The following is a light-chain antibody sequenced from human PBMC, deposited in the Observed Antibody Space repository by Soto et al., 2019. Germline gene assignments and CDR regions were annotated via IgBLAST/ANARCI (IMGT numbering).Light chain of an antibody. V-gene: IGKV3-20*01. CDR3: QQYGYSFWT. Sequence: EIVLTQSPVTLSLSPGERATLSCISSQSVSSSYLAWYQQKPGQAPRLLIYSASSRATGIPDRFSGSGSGADYTLTISSLEPEDSAMYYCQQYGYSFWTFGQGTKVDIK. CDR2: SAS. CDR1: QSVSSSY. J-gene: IGKJ1*01.